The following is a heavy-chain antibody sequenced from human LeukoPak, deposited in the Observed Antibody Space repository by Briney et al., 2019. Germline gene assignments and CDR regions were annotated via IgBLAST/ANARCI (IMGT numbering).Heavy chain of an antibody. CDR1: GFTFSSYS. J-gene: IGHJ3*02. D-gene: IGHD3-22*01. V-gene: IGHV3-21*01. CDR3: ARDMIVVVMGDAFDI. CDR2: ISSSSSYI. Sequence: GGSLRLSCAASGFTFSSYSMTWVRQAPGKGLEWVSSISSSSSYIYYADSVKGRFTISRDNAKNSLYLQMNSLRAEDTAVYYCARDMIVVVMGDAFDIWGQGTMVTVSS.